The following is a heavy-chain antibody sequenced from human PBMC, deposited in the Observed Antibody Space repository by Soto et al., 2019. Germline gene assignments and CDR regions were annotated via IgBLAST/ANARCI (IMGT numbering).Heavy chain of an antibody. CDR2: IIPIFGTA. CDR1: GGTFSSYA. V-gene: IGHV1-69*06. Sequence: ASVKVSCKASGGTFSSYAISWVRQAPGQGLEWMGGIIPIFGTANYAQKFQGRVTITADKSTSTAHMELSSLRSEDTAVYYCARESDDSSGYYYTRWFDPWGQGTLVTVSS. J-gene: IGHJ5*02. D-gene: IGHD3-22*01. CDR3: ARESDDSSGYYYTRWFDP.